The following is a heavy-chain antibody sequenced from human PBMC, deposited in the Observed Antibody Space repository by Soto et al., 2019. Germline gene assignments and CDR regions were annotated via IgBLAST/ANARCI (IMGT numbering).Heavy chain of an antibody. CDR1: GFTFRRYW. CDR3: ARCRFSDGSTPFDY. V-gene: IGHV3-7*01. J-gene: IGHJ4*02. Sequence: GGSLRLSCTASGFTFRRYWMDWVRQAPGKVLEWVAKIKEDGSETYYVDSVRGRFTISRDNAKNSLYLQMNSLRAGDTAVYYCARCRFSDGSTPFDYWGQGTLVTV. CDR2: IKEDGSET. D-gene: IGHD5-18*01.